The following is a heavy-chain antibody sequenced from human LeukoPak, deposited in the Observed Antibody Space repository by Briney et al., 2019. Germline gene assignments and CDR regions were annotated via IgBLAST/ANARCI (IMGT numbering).Heavy chain of an antibody. CDR3: ASDFGY. D-gene: IGHD3-10*01. CDR1: GGSISTDY. J-gene: IGHJ4*02. V-gene: IGHV4-4*07. CDR2: IYTSGST. Sequence: PSETLSLTCTVSGGSISTDYWTWIRQPAGKGLEWIGLIYTSGSTNYNPSLKSRVTMSVDTSKNQFSLKLTSVTAADTAVYYCASDFGYWGQGTLVTVPS.